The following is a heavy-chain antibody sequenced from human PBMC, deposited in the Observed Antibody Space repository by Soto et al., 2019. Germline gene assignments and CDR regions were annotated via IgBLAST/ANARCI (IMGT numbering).Heavy chain of an antibody. CDR3: GSCCMYAPRFVP. D-gene: IGHD2-8*01. J-gene: IGHJ5*02. CDR1: GGSISSGGYS. Sequence: SETLSLTCAVSGGSISSGGYSWSWIRQPPGKGLEWIGYIYHSGSTYYNPSLKSRVTISVDRSKNQFSLKLSSVTAADTAVYYCGSCCMYAPRFVPWGRSTVVTVSS. V-gene: IGHV4-30-2*01. CDR2: IYHSGST.